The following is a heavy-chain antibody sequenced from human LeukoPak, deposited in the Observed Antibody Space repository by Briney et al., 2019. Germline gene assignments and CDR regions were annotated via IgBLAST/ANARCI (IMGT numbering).Heavy chain of an antibody. CDR3: VRASRGWYYFDY. Sequence: SVKGRFTISRDNAKNSLYLQMNSLRDGDTAVYYCVRASRGWYYFDYWGQGTLVTVSS. D-gene: IGHD6-19*01. V-gene: IGHV3-13*01. J-gene: IGHJ4*02.